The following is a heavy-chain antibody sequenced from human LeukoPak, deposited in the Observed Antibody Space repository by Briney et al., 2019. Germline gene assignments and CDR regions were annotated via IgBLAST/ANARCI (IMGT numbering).Heavy chain of an antibody. CDR1: GFTVSSNY. CDR2: IYSGGST. Sequence: PGGSLRLSCAASGFTVSSNYMSWVRQAPGKGPEWVSVIYSGGSTYYADSVKGRFTISRDNSKNTLYLQMNSLRAEDTAVYYCARQFRGVTSDYWGQGTLVTVSS. J-gene: IGHJ4*02. V-gene: IGHV3-66*04. D-gene: IGHD3-10*01. CDR3: ARQFRGVTSDY.